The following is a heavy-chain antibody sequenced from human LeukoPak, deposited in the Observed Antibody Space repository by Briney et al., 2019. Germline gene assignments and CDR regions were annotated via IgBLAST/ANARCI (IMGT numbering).Heavy chain of an antibody. V-gene: IGHV3-23*01. CDR3: AKDEVKRITMVRGVIISSDY. CDR2: ISGSGGST. Sequence: GGSLRLSCAASGFTFSSYAMSRVRQAPGKGLEWVSAISGSGGSTYYADSVKGRFTISRDNSKNTLYLQMNSLRAEDTAVYYCAKDEVKRITMVRGVIISSDYWGQGTLVTVSS. D-gene: IGHD3-10*01. J-gene: IGHJ4*02. CDR1: GFTFSSYA.